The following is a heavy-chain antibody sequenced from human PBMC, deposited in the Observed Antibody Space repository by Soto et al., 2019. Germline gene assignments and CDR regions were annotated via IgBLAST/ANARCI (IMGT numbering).Heavy chain of an antibody. Sequence: LRLSCAASGFTFSSYAMSWVRQAPGKGLEWVSAISGSGGSTYYADSVKGRFTISRDNSKNTLYLQMNSLRAEDTAVYYCAKDGSVLLWFGELLSDWFDPWGQGTLVTVSS. CDR1: GFTFSSYA. CDR3: AKDGSVLLWFGELLSDWFDP. CDR2: ISGSGGST. D-gene: IGHD3-10*01. V-gene: IGHV3-23*01. J-gene: IGHJ5*02.